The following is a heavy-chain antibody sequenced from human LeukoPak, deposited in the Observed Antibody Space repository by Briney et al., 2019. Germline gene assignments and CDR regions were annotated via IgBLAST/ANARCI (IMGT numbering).Heavy chain of an antibody. CDR2: ISNSGTTT. V-gene: IGHV3-23*01. CDR1: GFTFSDCA. J-gene: IGHJ1*01. CDR3: ASIITLMDVVFS. D-gene: IGHD3-22*01. Sequence: PGGSLRLSCAASGFTFSDCAMSWVRQDPGKGLEWVSTISNSGTTTSYAASVKGRFTISRDNSKTTLYLQMNSLRTEDTAVYYCASIITLMDVVFSWGQATLVTASS.